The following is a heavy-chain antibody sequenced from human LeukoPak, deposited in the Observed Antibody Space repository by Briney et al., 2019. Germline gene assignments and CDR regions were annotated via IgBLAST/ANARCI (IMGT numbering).Heavy chain of an antibody. J-gene: IGHJ1*01. CDR3: AKAWRRQALAGWIQH. Sequence: PGGSLRLSCPASGFTFLNYVGNGVRQAPGKGLEWVSAIGGGATTYYSDYVKGRFTISRDNSKNTLYLQMNSLRAEDTAMYYCAKAWRRQALAGWIQHWVHGTLVTVS. CDR2: IGGGATT. V-gene: IGHV3-23*01. CDR1: GFTFLNYV. D-gene: IGHD6-19*01.